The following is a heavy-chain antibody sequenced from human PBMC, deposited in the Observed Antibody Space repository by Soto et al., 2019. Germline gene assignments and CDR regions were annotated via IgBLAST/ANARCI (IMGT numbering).Heavy chain of an antibody. CDR2: ISSSGSTI. V-gene: IGHV3-48*03. D-gene: IGHD3-3*01. CDR1: GFTFSSYE. J-gene: IGHJ6*02. CDR3: ARDGIWSGSGMDV. Sequence: GGSLRLSCAASGFTFSSYEMNWVRQAPGKGLEWVSYISSSGSTIYYADSVKGRFTISRDNAKNSLYLQMNSLRAEDTAVYYCARDGIWSGSGMDVWGQGTTVTVSS.